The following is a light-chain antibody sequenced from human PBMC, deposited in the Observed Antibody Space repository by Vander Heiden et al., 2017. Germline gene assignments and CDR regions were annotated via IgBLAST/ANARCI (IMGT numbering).Light chain of an antibody. CDR3: QHEDTSQYT. CDR1: QSVSSNY. V-gene: IGKV3-20*01. Sequence: EIVLTQSPGILSLSPGERATLSCRAGQSVSSNYLAWFRHKPGQAPRLLIYGASTRATGIPGRFSGSGSGTDFTLTISRLEPEDFAVYYCQHEDTSQYTFGQRTKLEIK. J-gene: IGKJ2*01. CDR2: GAS.